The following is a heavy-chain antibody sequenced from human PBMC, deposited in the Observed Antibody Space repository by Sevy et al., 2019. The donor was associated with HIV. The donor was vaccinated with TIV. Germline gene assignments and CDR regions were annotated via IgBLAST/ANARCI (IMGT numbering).Heavy chain of an antibody. CDR2: INHSGST. D-gene: IGHD2-2*01. J-gene: IGHJ6*02. CDR1: GGSFSGYY. V-gene: IGHV4-34*01. Sequence: SETLSLTCAVYGGSFSGYYWSWIRQPPGKGLEWIGEINHSGSTNYNPPLKSRVTISVDTSKNQFSLKLSSVTAADTAVYYCARGLLGYCSSTSCYLRIYYYYGMDVWGQGTTVTVSS. CDR3: ARGLLGYCSSTSCYLRIYYYYGMDV.